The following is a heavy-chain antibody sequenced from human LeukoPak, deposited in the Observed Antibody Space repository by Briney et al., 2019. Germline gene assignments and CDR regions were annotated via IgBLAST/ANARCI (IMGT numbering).Heavy chain of an antibody. CDR2: ISSNGDNT. CDR1: GFTFSSYS. D-gene: IGHD2-2*01. CDR3: AREVDRVFDY. V-gene: IGHV3-64*02. J-gene: IGHJ4*02. Sequence: GGSLRLSCAASGFTFSSYSMHWLGQAPGKGLAYVSAISSNGDNTYYAGSVKGRFTISRDNSKNTLYLQMGSLRVEDMGVYYCAREVDRVFDYWGQGNLVTVSS.